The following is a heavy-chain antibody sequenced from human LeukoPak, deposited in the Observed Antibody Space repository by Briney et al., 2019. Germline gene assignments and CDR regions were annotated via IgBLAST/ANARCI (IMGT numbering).Heavy chain of an antibody. CDR1: GGTFSSYA. CDR3: AIKSYCSSTSCYVHGEYYYYYMDV. Sequence: GASVKVSCKASGGTFSSYAISWVRQAPGQGLEGMGGIIPIFGTANYAQKFQGRVTITADESTSTAYMELSSLRSEDTAVYYCAIKSYCSSTSCYVHGEYYYYYMDVWGKGTTVTISS. CDR2: IIPIFGTA. V-gene: IGHV1-69*13. D-gene: IGHD2-2*01. J-gene: IGHJ6*03.